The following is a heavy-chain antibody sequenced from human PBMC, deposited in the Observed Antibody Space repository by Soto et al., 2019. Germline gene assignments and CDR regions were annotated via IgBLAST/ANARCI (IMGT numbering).Heavy chain of an antibody. Sequence: QVQLVQSGAEVKKPGSSVKVSCKASGGTFSSYTISWVRQAPGQGLEWMGRIIPILGIANSAQKFQGRVTITADKSTSTAYMELSSLRSEDTAVYYCARDEFRGYSYGRDAFDIWGQGTMVTVSS. CDR3: ARDEFRGYSYGRDAFDI. CDR2: IIPILGIA. J-gene: IGHJ3*02. CDR1: GGTFSSYT. D-gene: IGHD5-18*01. V-gene: IGHV1-69*08.